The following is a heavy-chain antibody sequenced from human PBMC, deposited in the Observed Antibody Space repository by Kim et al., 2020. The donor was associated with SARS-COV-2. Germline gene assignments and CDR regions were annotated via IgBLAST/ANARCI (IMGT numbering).Heavy chain of an antibody. CDR1: GASISTYS. J-gene: IGHJ4*02. V-gene: IGHV4-59*13. D-gene: IGHD6-13*01. CDR2: IFDIGTT. CDR3: ARVEGSTWFYFDY. Sequence: SETLSLTCTVSGASISTYSWNWIRQPPGKGLEWIGYIFDIGTTNYSPSLQSRVSMSVDTSKKQFSLKLSSVTAADTAVYYCARVEGSTWFYFDYWGPGILVTVSS.